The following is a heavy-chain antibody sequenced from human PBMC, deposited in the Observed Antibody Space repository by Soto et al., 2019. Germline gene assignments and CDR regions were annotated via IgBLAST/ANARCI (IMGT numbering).Heavy chain of an antibody. D-gene: IGHD3-22*01. V-gene: IGHV4-39*01. Sequence: PXETLSLTCTVSGGSISSRSYWWSVIREPPGKGLGWIGSIDYTGNTYYNPSLKSRVTISIDTTKNQFSLNLGSVTAADSATYYCASTCYYDASCYYYITTGQFDPRGRGTLGNVFS. CDR2: IDYTGNT. CDR3: ASTCYYDASCYYYITTGQFDP. CDR1: GGSISSRSYW. J-gene: IGHJ5*02.